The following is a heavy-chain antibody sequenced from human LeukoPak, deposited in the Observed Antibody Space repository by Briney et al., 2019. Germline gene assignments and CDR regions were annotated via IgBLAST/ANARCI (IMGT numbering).Heavy chain of an antibody. CDR3: ARDVAGIMITFGGSTQPPGFDY. CDR2: ISAYNGNT. J-gene: IGHJ4*02. Sequence: ASVKVSCKASGYTFTSYGISWVRQAPGQGLEWMGWISAYNGNTNYAQKLQGRVTMTTDTSTSTAYMELRGLRSDDTAVYYCARDVAGIMITFGGSTQPPGFDYWGQGTLVTVSS. V-gene: IGHV1-18*01. D-gene: IGHD3-16*01. CDR1: GYTFTSYG.